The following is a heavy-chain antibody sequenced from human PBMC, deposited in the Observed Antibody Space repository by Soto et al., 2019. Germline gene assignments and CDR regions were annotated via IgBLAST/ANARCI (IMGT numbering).Heavy chain of an antibody. D-gene: IGHD3-10*01. CDR1: GYTLIDYY. V-gene: IGHV1-2*02. CDR3: TKKGGGPFPFDP. CDR2: VSPRSGGT. Sequence: ASVKVSCKASGYTLIDYYIHWVRQAPGQGLEWMGWVSPRSGGTNYAQKFQGRVTITRDTSINTAYMELTSLRSDDTAVYYCTKKGGGPFPFDPWGQGTRVTV. J-gene: IGHJ5*02.